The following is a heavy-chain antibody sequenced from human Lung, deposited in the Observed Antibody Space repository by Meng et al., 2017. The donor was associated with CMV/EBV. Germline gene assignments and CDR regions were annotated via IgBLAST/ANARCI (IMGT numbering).Heavy chain of an antibody. CDR3: TTDRSLYFFDY. V-gene: IGHV3-15*01. CDR1: GLLFRDGW. D-gene: IGHD2/OR15-2a*01. Sequence: AGSGLLFRDGWMTWGRQAPGKGLEWVGRIKSNSDAGTTDYAAPVKGRFTISRDDSENTMYLQMNSLKSEDTAVYYCTTDRSLYFFDYWGQGTLVTVSS. J-gene: IGHJ4*02. CDR2: IKSNSDAGTT.